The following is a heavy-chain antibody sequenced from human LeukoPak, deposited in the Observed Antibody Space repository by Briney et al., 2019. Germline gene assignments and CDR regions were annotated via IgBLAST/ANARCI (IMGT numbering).Heavy chain of an antibody. CDR1: GGTFSSYA. CDR3: ARDFEVAVAGHNGGY. V-gene: IGHV1-18*01. CDR2: MSAYNGNT. J-gene: IGHJ4*02. Sequence: ASVKVSCKASGGTFSSYAISWVRQAPGQGLEWMGWMSAYNGNTNYAQKLQGRVTMTTDTSTSAAYMELRSLRSDDTAVYYCARDFEVAVAGHNGGYWGQGTLVTVSS. D-gene: IGHD6-19*01.